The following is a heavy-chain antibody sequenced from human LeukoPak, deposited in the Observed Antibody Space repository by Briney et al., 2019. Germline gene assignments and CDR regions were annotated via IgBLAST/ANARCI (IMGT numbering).Heavy chain of an antibody. V-gene: IGHV1-2*02. CDR2: INPNSGGT. Sequence: ASVKVSCKASGGTFSSYAISWVRQAPGQGLEWMGWINPNSGGTNYAQKFQGRVTMTRDTSISTAYMELSRLRSDDTAVYYCARDMSGSYLHAFDIWGQGTMVTVSS. J-gene: IGHJ3*02. CDR3: ARDMSGSYLHAFDI. CDR1: GGTFSSYA. D-gene: IGHD1-26*01.